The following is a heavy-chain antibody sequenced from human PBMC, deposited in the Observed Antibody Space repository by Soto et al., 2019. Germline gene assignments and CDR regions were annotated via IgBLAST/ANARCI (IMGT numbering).Heavy chain of an antibody. J-gene: IGHJ4*02. Sequence: SVKVSCKASGGTFSSYAISWVRQAPGQGLEWMGGIIPIFGTANYAQKFQGRVTITADESTSTAYMELSSLRSEDTAVYYCAREGYCSGGSCTPDYWGQGTLVTVSS. CDR1: GGTFSSYA. D-gene: IGHD2-15*01. CDR3: AREGYCSGGSCTPDY. CDR2: IIPIFGTA. V-gene: IGHV1-69*13.